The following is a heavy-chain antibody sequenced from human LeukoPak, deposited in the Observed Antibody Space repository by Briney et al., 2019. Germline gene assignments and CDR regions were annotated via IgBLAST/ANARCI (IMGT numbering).Heavy chain of an antibody. CDR3: ARDVSYGGDCPNWFDP. D-gene: IGHD2-21*01. V-gene: IGHV1-18*01. CDR1: GYAFTSYG. J-gene: IGHJ5*02. CDR2: ISAYNGNT. Sequence: ASVKVSCKASGYAFTSYGISWVRQAPGQGLEWMGWISAYNGNTNYAQKLQGRVTMTTDTSTSTAYMELRSLRSDDTAVYYCARDVSYGGDCPNWFDPWGQGTLVTVSS.